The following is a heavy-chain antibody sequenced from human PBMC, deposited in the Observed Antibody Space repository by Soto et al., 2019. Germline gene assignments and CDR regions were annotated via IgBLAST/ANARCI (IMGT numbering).Heavy chain of an antibody. Sequence: ASVKVSCKASGGTFSSYAISWVRQAPGQGLEWMGGIIPIFGTANYAQRFQGRVTITADESTSTAYMELSSLRSEDTAVYYCARNSGDSSGYAFDIWGQGTMVTVSS. CDR3: ARNSGDSSGYAFDI. CDR1: GGTFSSYA. V-gene: IGHV1-69*13. J-gene: IGHJ3*02. CDR2: IIPIFGTA. D-gene: IGHD3-22*01.